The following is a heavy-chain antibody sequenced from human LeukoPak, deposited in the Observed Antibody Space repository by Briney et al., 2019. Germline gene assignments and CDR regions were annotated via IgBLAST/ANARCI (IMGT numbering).Heavy chain of an antibody. J-gene: IGHJ1*01. D-gene: IGHD4-11*01. CDR2: ISAYNGYT. CDR1: GYTFTNYG. V-gene: IGHV1-18*01. Sequence: GASVKVSRKASGYTFTNYGVSWVRQAPGQGLEWMGWISAYNGYTNYAQKFQFRVTMTTDTSTSTAYMELRGLTSDDTAVYYCARDKAVTTERTQYFHHWGQGTLVTVSS. CDR3: ARDKAVTTERTQYFHH.